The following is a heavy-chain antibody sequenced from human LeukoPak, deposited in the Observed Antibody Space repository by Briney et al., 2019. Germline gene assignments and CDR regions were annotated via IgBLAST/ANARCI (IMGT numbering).Heavy chain of an antibody. CDR3: ARDQSRDYYDSSGGFDY. Sequence: GASVKVSCKASGYTFTSYGISWVRQAPGQGLEWMGWISAYNGNTNYAQKLQGRVTMTTDTSTSTAYMELRSPRSDDTAVYYCARDQSRDYYDSSGGFDYWGQGTLVTVSS. CDR1: GYTFTSYG. CDR2: ISAYNGNT. D-gene: IGHD3-22*01. V-gene: IGHV1-18*01. J-gene: IGHJ4*02.